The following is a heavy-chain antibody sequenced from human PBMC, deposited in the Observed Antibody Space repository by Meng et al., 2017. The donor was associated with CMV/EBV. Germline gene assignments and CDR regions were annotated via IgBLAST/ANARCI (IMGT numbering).Heavy chain of an antibody. D-gene: IGHD3-3*01. Sequence: GGSLRLSCAASGFTFSSYSMNWVRQAPGKGLEWVSYISSSSSTIYYADSVKGRFTISRDNAKNSLYLQMNSLRAEDTAVYYCALPLYDFWSRYGDYYYYGMDVWGQGTTVTVSS. J-gene: IGHJ6*02. CDR2: ISSSSSTI. V-gene: IGHV3-48*04. CDR3: ALPLYDFWSRYGDYYYYGMDV. CDR1: GFTFSSYS.